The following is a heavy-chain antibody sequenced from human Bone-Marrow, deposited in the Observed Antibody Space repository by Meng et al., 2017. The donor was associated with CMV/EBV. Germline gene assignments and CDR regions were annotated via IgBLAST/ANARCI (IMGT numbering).Heavy chain of an antibody. D-gene: IGHD1-26*01. V-gene: IGHV1-45*02. CDR2: ITPFNGNT. CDR3: VSGVGATRFDY. J-gene: IGHJ4*02. CDR1: GYTFTYRC. Sequence: SVKVSCKASGYTFTYRCLHWVRQAPGQALEWMGWITPFNGNTNYAQKFQDRVTITRDRSMSTAYMELSSLRSEDTAMYYCVSGVGATRFDYWGQGTLVTVSS.